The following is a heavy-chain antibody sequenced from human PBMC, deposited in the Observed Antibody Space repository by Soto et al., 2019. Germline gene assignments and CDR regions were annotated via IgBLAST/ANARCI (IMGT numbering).Heavy chain of an antibody. J-gene: IGHJ6*02. CDR1: GYTLTELS. CDR3: AREEITNKRAPSFALDV. V-gene: IGHV1-24*01. D-gene: IGHD2-2*01. Sequence: ASVKVSCKVSGYTLTELSMHWVRQAPGKGLEWMGGFDPEDGETIYAQKFQGRVTMTEDTSTDTAYMELSSLRSEDTAVYYCAREEITNKRAPSFALDVWGHGTTVTVSS. CDR2: FDPEDGET.